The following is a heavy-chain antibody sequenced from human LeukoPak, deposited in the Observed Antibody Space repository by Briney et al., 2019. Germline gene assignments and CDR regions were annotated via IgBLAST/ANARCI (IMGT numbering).Heavy chain of an antibody. J-gene: IGHJ4*02. V-gene: IGHV1-46*01. CDR3: ARTAARRFDY. D-gene: IGHD6-6*01. Sequence: GASVKVSCKASGYTFPGSFMPGWHQALGQGLEWMGIINPTGGSTTYAQKFQGRVTMTRDTSTSTVYMELSSLRSDDTAVYYCARTAARRFDYWGQGTLVTVSS. CDR2: INPTGGST. CDR1: GYTFPGSF.